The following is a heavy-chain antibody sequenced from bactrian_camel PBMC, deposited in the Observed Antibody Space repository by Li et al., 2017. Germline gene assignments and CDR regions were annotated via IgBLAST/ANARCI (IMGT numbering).Heavy chain of an antibody. Sequence: HVQLVESGGDSVQAGWSLKLSCVATGEIFSTCGMGWFRRRPGAERELVAKIRSTDATTTYGDSVKGRFTVSQDKVKNTLYLQMNNLKPEDTATYICAAGEAGAGGCDDGMPYWGKGTQVTVS. J-gene: IGHJ7*01. D-gene: IGHD2*01. CDR1: GEIFSTCG. CDR2: IRSTDATT. V-gene: IGHV3S68*01.